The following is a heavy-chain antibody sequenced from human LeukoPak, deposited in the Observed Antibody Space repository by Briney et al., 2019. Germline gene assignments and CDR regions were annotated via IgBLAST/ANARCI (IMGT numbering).Heavy chain of an antibody. CDR1: GGSITSSSSH. D-gene: IGHD2-21*01. V-gene: IGHV4-39*01. J-gene: IGHJ3*02. CDR2: IYYSGST. Sequence: PSETLSLTCTVSGGSITSSSSHWGWVRQPPGKGLEWIGDIYYSGSTYCNPSLKSRVTISVDTSKNQFSLKVRSATAADTAVYYCARRVDGTFDIWGQGTMVTVSS. CDR3: ARRVDGTFDI.